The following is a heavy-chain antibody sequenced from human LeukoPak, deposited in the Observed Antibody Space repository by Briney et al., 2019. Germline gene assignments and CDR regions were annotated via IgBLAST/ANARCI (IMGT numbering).Heavy chain of an antibody. CDR3: ARGTMVQGVLRPFDY. CDR1: GYSFTSYW. J-gene: IGHJ4*02. CDR2: IYPGDSDT. Sequence: GESLKISCKGSGYSFTSYWIGWVRQMPGKGLEWMGIIYPGDSDTRYSPSFQGQVTISADKSISTAYLQWSSLKASDTAMYYCARGTMVQGVLRPFDYWGQGTLVTVSS. D-gene: IGHD3-10*01. V-gene: IGHV5-51*01.